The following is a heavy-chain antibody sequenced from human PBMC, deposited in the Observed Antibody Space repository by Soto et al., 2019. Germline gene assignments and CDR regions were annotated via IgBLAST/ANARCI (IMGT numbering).Heavy chain of an antibody. J-gene: IGHJ4*02. V-gene: IGHV1-18*01. Sequence: ASVKGSCKASGYTFTSYGISWVRQAPGQRLEWMGWISAYNCKTKYAQKLQGRVTMTTDTPTSTAYMELRDLRSDGKARYITEGAPSSGWFRIDYWGQGTLVTVS. CDR2: ISAYNCKT. CDR1: GYTFTSYG. CDR3: EGAPSSGWFRIDY. D-gene: IGHD6-19*01.